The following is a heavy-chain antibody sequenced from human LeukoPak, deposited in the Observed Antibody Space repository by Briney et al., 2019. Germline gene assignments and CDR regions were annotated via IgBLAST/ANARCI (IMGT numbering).Heavy chain of an antibody. Sequence: PAETLSLTCAVYGGSFSGYYGSWVRQPPGKGLEWIGEINHSGSTNYNPSLKSRVTISVDTSKTQFSLKLRSVTAADTAVYYCARSTIFGVAHLGFDPWGQGTLVTVSS. CDR3: ARSTIFGVAHLGFDP. CDR1: GGSFSGYY. V-gene: IGHV4-34*01. CDR2: INHSGST. D-gene: IGHD3-3*01. J-gene: IGHJ5*02.